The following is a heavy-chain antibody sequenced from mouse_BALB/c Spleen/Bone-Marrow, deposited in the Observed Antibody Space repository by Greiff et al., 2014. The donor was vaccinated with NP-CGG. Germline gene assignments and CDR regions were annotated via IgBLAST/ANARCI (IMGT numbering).Heavy chain of an antibody. D-gene: IGHD4-1*01. CDR2: INSGGSYT. Sequence: DVHLEESGGDLVKPGGSVKISCAASGFTFSSYGMSWVRQTPDKRLEWVTTINSGGSYTYYLESVKGRFTISRDNAKNTLYLQINSLNSEVSAMYSGARRGNRDVRRSFDVWGAGTTVTVSA. J-gene: IGHJ1*01. CDR3: ARRGNRDVRRSFDV. V-gene: IGHV5-6*01. CDR1: GFTFSSYG.